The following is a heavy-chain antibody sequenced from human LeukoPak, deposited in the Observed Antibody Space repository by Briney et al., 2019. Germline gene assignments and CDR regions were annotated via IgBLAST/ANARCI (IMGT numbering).Heavy chain of an antibody. CDR1: GFKFSDAW. CDR2: IKLTGEGWTT. D-gene: IGHD2-2*01. CDR3: AKDQLILGGNWFDP. J-gene: IGHJ5*02. V-gene: IGHV3-15*01. Sequence: GGSLRLSCAASGFKFSDAWMTWVRQAPGKGLEWVGRIKLTGEGWTTDFAALVRDRFIISRDDSTNTLYLQMNSLRAEDTAVYYCAKDQLILGGNWFDPWGQGTLVTVSS.